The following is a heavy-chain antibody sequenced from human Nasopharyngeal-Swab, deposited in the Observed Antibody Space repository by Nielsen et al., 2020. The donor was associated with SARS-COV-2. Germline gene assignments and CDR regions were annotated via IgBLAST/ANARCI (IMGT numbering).Heavy chain of an antibody. CDR3: ARDAPAHYGAFY. Sequence: GESQKISCAASGFTFSSFGMHWVRQAPGKGLEWVAFIEHDASNEYYGDSVKGRFSISRDSSKNTLYLQVDSLRGEDTAVYYCARDAPAHYGAFYWGRGTLVTVSS. V-gene: IGHV3-30*03. CDR2: IEHDASNE. D-gene: IGHD4-17*01. CDR1: GFTFSSFG. J-gene: IGHJ4*02.